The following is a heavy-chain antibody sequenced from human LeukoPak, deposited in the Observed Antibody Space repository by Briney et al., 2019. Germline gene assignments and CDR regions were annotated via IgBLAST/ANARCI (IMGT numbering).Heavy chain of an antibody. CDR1: GDSISSRTYY. Sequence: SQTLSLTCSVSGDSISSRTYYWTWIRQHPEKGLEWIGYIWNSGSTNYNPSLKSRVTISVDTSKNQFSLKLTSMTAADTAVYYCARDTSSTFPNWFDPWGQGILVIVSS. J-gene: IGHJ5*02. V-gene: IGHV4-31*03. CDR3: ARDTSSTFPNWFDP. D-gene: IGHD6-6*01. CDR2: IWNSGST.